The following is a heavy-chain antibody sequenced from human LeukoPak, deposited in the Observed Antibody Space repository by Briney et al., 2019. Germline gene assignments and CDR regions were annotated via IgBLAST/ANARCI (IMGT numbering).Heavy chain of an antibody. J-gene: IGHJ4*02. D-gene: IGHD3-22*01. Sequence: GGSLRLSCAASGFTFTSYYMHWVRQAPGQGLEWMGIINPSGGSTSYAQKFQGRVTMTRDTSTSTVYMELSSLRSEDTAVYYCARLDYYDSSGYLGDFDYWGQGTLVTVSS. CDR3: ARLDYYDSSGYLGDFDY. CDR1: GFTFTSYY. V-gene: IGHV1-46*01. CDR2: INPSGGST.